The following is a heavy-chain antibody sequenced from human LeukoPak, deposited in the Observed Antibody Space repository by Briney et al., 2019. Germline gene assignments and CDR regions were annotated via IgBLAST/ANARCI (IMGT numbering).Heavy chain of an antibody. V-gene: IGHV3-30*03. D-gene: IGHD2-2*01. J-gene: IGHJ6*04. CDR3: ARALDIVVVPAARVYYYYGMDV. CDR1: GFTFSNYG. CDR2: ISYDGSNQ. Sequence: GGSLRLSCAASGFTFSNYGIHWVRQAPGKGLEWVAGISYDGSNQYYADSVKGRFTTSRDNSKNTLYLQMNSLRAEDTAVYYCARALDIVVVPAARVYYYYGMDVWGKGTTVTVSS.